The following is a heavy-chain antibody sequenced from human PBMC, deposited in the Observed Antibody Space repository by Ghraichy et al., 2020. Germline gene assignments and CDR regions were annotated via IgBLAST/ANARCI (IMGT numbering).Heavy chain of an antibody. CDR3: ARGGWFGDLTWGINVNWFDP. V-gene: IGHV4-61*01. Sequence: SETLSLTCTVSGGSVSSPTYYWSWIRQPPGKGLEWIGYIYHTGSTKYNPSLKSRVTISVDTSKNQFSLKLSSVTAADTAVYYCARGGWFGDLTWGINVNWFDPRGQGTLVTVSS. CDR2: IYHTGST. D-gene: IGHD3-10*01. J-gene: IGHJ5*02. CDR1: GGSVSSPTYY.